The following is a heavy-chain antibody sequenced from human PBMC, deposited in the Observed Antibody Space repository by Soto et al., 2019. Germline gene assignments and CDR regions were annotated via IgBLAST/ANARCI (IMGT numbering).Heavy chain of an antibody. CDR1: GLTVSGTKY. Sequence: DVQLVESGGGLIQPGESLRLSCAPFGLTVSGTKYVAWVRQAPGKGLEWVSALYDVFGSFYSDSVKGRFTTSSDRSKSTVYLPMNDLRPDDTAVYYCASWHEREHAYDVWGQGPTVIVSS. CDR3: ASWHEREHAYDV. J-gene: IGHJ3*01. D-gene: IGHD1-1*01. CDR2: LYDVFGS. V-gene: IGHV3-53*01.